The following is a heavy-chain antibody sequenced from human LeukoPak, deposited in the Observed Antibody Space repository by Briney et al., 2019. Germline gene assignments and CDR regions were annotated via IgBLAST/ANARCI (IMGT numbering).Heavy chain of an antibody. J-gene: IGHJ6*03. CDR1: GYTFTGYY. V-gene: IGHV1-2*02. CDR3: ARDKWRVVPAVYYYYYYMDV. CDR2: INPNSGGT. D-gene: IGHD2-2*01. Sequence: GASVKVSCKASGYTFTGYYMHWVRQAPGQGLEWMGWINPNSGGTNYAQKFQGRVTMTRDTSTSTAYMELSRLRSDDTAVYYCARDKWRVVPAVYYYYYYMDVWGKGTTVTVSS.